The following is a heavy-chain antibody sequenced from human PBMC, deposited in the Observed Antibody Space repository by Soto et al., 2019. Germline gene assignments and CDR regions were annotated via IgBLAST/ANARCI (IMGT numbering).Heavy chain of an antibody. J-gene: IGHJ4*02. V-gene: IGHV4-30-4*01. CDR1: GGSISSGDYY. CDR2: IYYSGST. D-gene: IGHD6-19*01. Sequence: PSETLSLTCTVSGGSISSGDYYWSWIRQPPGKGLEWIGYIYYSGSTYYNPSLKSRVTISVDTSKNQFSLKLSSVTAADTAVYYCARVGSGWYLYYFDYWGQGTLVTVSS. CDR3: ARVGSGWYLYYFDY.